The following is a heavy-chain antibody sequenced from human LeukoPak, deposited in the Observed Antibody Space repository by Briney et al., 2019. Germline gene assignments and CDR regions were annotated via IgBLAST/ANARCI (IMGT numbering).Heavy chain of an antibody. Sequence: SGTLSLTCAVSGGSISSSNWWSWVRQPPGKGLEWIGEIYHSGSTNYNPSLKSRVTISVDKSKNQFSLKLSSVTAADTAVYYCAKCPPYCTNGVCYTQKYYFDYWGQGTLVTVSS. V-gene: IGHV4-4*02. D-gene: IGHD2-8*01. CDR2: IYHSGST. CDR1: GGSISSSNW. J-gene: IGHJ4*02. CDR3: AKCPPYCTNGVCYTQKYYFDY.